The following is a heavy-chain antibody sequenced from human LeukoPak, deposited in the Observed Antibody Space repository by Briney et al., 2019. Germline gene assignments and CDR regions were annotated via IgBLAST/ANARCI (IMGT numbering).Heavy chain of an antibody. J-gene: IGHJ4*02. V-gene: IGHV3-30-3*01. Sequence: GGSLRLSCAASGFTFSSYAMHWVRQAPGKGLEWVAVISYDRSNKYYADSVKGRFTISRDNSKNTLYLQMNSLRAEDTAVYYCARDPEVSGEMATIGTFGYWGQGTLVTVSP. CDR3: ARDPEVSGEMATIGTFGY. CDR1: GFTFSSYA. D-gene: IGHD5-24*01. CDR2: ISYDRSNK.